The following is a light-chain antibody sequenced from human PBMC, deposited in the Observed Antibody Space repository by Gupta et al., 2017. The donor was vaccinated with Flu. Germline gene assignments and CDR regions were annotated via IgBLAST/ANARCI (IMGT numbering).Light chain of an antibody. CDR3: AAWDDSLRGVV. CDR2: KNY. J-gene: IGLJ3*02. Sequence: QSVLTQPPSASGTPGQRVTISCSGSSSNIGNNYVYWYQHLPGTAPKLLIFKNYERPSGVPDRFSVSKSGTSASLAISGLRSEDEADYYCAAWDDSLRGVVFGGGTKLAVL. V-gene: IGLV1-47*01. CDR1: SSNIGNNY.